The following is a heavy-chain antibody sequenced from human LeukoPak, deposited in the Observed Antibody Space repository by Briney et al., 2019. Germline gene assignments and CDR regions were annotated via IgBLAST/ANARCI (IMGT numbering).Heavy chain of an antibody. Sequence: SETLSLTCTVSGGSISSYYWSWIRQPPGKGLEWIGYIYYSGSTNYNPSLKSRVTISVDTSKNQYSLKLSSVTAADTAVYYCARSVTTYFDYWGQGTLVTVSS. V-gene: IGHV4-59*01. D-gene: IGHD4-17*01. CDR2: IYYSGST. J-gene: IGHJ4*02. CDR1: GGSISSYY. CDR3: ARSVTTYFDY.